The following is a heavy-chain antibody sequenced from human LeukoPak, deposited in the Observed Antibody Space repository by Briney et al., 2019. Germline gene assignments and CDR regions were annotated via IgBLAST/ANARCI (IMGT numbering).Heavy chain of an antibody. D-gene: IGHD3-22*01. CDR1: GFTFSDYY. CDR2: ISSSGSTI. Sequence: GGSLRLSCAASGFTFSDYYMSWIRQAPGKGLEWVSYISSSGSTIYYADSVKGRFTISRDNAKNSLYLQMNSLRAEDTAVYYCARSPGYYDSSGSPYYYYGMDVWGQGTTVTVSS. V-gene: IGHV3-11*01. CDR3: ARSPGYYDSSGSPYYYYGMDV. J-gene: IGHJ6*02.